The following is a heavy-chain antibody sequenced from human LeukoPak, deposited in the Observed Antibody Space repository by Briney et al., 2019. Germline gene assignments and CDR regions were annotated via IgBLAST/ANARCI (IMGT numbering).Heavy chain of an antibody. Sequence: GGSLRLSCAASGFTFTMFGMNWVRQAPGKGLEGVSYIDARSGIVYYADSVQGRFTISRDDAKDSVFLQMNSLRVDDTAVYYCARTYDFGRGPPGDAFDNWDQGTLVTVPS. CDR2: IDARSGIV. V-gene: IGHV3-48*01. D-gene: IGHD3-3*01. CDR1: GFTFTMFG. CDR3: ARTYDFGRGPPGDAFDN. J-gene: IGHJ3*02.